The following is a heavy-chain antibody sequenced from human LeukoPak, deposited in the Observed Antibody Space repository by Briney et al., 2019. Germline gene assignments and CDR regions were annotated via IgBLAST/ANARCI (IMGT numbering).Heavy chain of an antibody. D-gene: IGHD3-22*01. CDR3: ARDPAYYYDSSGYSPMGY. Sequence: GGSLRLSCAASGFTFSSYEMNWVRQAPGKGLEWVALISYDGSNKYYADSVKGRFTISRDNAKNSLYLQMNSLRAEDTAVYYCARDPAYYYDSSGYSPMGYWGQGTLVTVSS. V-gene: IGHV3-30*03. J-gene: IGHJ4*02. CDR1: GFTFSSYE. CDR2: ISYDGSNK.